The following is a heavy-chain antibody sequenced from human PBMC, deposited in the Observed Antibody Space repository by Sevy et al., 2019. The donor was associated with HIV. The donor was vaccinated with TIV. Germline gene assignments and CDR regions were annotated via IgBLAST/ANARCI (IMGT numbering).Heavy chain of an antibody. D-gene: IGHD2-2*01. CDR3: ARHCSSTNCSHSFDI. Sequence: SETLSLTCAVYGGSFSGYYWSWFRQPPGKGLEWIGEINHSGSTNYNPSLKSRVTISIGTSKNQFSLKLSSVTAADTAVYYCARHCSSTNCSHSFDIWGQGRMVTVSS. CDR2: INHSGST. J-gene: IGHJ3*02. V-gene: IGHV4-34*01. CDR1: GGSFSGYY.